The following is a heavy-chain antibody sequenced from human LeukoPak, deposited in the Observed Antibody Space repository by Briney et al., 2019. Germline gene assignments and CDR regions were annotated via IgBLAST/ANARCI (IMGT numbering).Heavy chain of an antibody. CDR1: GFTFSSYS. D-gene: IGHD3-22*01. J-gene: IGHJ4*02. Sequence: PGGSLRLSCAASGFTFSSYSMHWVRQAPGKGLEWVALISSDGSKKYYADSVKGRFTISRDNSKNTLYLQMNSLRAEDTAVYYCARGPYYDSSGYYLDYWGQGTLVTVSS. CDR3: ARGPYYDSSGYYLDY. CDR2: ISSDGSKK. V-gene: IGHV3-30-3*01.